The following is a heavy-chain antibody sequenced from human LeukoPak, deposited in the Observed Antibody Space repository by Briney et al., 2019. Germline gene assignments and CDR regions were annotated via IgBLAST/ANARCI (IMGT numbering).Heavy chain of an antibody. V-gene: IGHV4-59*01. Sequence: SETLSLTCTVSGGSISSYYWSWIRQPPGKGLEYIGYIYKSGSTNYNPSLQSRVTISVDTSKNQFSLKLRSVTAADTAVYYCARLQLGDWFDPWGQGTLVTVSS. J-gene: IGHJ5*02. CDR3: ARLQLGDWFDP. CDR2: IYKSGST. CDR1: GGSISSYY. D-gene: IGHD6-13*01.